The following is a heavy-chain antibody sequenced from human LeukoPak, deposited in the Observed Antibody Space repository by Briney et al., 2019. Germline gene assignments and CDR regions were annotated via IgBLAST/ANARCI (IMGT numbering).Heavy chain of an antibody. V-gene: IGHV3-15*01. CDR1: GFTFNNAW. Sequence: PGGSLRLSCAASGFTFNNAWMNWVRQAPGKGLEWVGRIKSKNVGGTTDYAAPVKGRFTISRDDSKSIAYLQMNSLKTEDTAVYYCTRGRYDFWSGRSYYFDYWGQGTLVTVSS. CDR2: IKSKNVGGTT. J-gene: IGHJ4*02. D-gene: IGHD3-3*01. CDR3: TRGRYDFWSGRSYYFDY.